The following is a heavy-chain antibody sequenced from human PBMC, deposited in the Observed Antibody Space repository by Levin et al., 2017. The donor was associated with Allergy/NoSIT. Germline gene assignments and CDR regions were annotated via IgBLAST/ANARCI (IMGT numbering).Heavy chain of an antibody. Sequence: GESLKISCAASGFTFSSYAMHWVRQAPGKGLEWVAVISYDGSNKYYADSVKGRFTISRDNSKNTLYLQMNSLRAEDTAVYYCARDRYPSSSWYVDYYYGMDGWGQGTTVTVSS. D-gene: IGHD6-13*01. CDR2: ISYDGSNK. CDR1: GFTFSSYA. CDR3: ARDRYPSSSWYVDYYYGMDG. J-gene: IGHJ6*02. V-gene: IGHV3-30-3*01.